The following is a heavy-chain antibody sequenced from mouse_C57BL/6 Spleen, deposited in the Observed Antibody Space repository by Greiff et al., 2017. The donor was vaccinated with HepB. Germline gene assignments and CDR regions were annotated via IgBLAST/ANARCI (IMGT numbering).Heavy chain of an antibody. V-gene: IGHV1-39*01. CDR1: GYSFTDYN. J-gene: IGHJ4*01. D-gene: IGHD1-1*01. CDR2: INPNYGTT. Sequence: EVHLVESGPELVKPGASVKISCKASGYSFTDYNMNWVKQSNGKSLEWIGVINPNYGTTSYNQKFKGKATLTVDQSSSTAYMQLNSLTSEDSAVYYCARCDYYGSSYDAMDYWGQGTSVTVSS. CDR3: ARCDYYGSSYDAMDY.